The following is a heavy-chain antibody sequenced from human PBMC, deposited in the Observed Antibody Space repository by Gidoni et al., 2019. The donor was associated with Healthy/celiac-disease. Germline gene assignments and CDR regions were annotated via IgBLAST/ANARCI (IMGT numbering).Heavy chain of an antibody. J-gene: IGHJ4*02. D-gene: IGHD2-15*01. Sequence: EVQLVESGGGLVKPGGSLRLSGAVSGFTVRRYSLNWVRQAPGKGLEGVSSISSISSYIYYSDSVKARFTISRHNAKNSLYLQMNSLTAEDTAVYYCARDPVLARVNKTPIDLWGQGTLVTVSS. CDR1: GFTVRRYS. V-gene: IGHV3-21*01. CDR2: ISSISSYI. CDR3: ARDPVLARVNKTPIDL.